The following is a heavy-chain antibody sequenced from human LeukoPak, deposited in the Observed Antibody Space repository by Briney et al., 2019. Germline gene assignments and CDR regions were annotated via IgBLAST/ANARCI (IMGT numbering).Heavy chain of an antibody. D-gene: IGHD4-17*01. Sequence: SHTLSLTCTVSGGSISSVSYYWSWIRQPPGKGLEWIGYIYYSGSTNYNPSLKSRVTISVDTSKNQFSLKLSSVTAADTAVYCCARAMTTVTKEDAFDIWGQGTMVTVSS. CDR1: GGSISSVSYY. CDR2: IYYSGST. CDR3: ARAMTTVTKEDAFDI. V-gene: IGHV4-61*01. J-gene: IGHJ3*02.